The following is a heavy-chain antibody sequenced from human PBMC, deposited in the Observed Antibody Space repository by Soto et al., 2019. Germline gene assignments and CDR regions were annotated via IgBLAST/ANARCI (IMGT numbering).Heavy chain of an antibody. J-gene: IGHJ4*02. CDR2: IIPIFGTT. V-gene: IGHV1-69*12. D-gene: IGHD6-13*01. Sequence: QVQLVQSGAEVKKPGSSVKVSCKASGGTFSNYAISWVRQAPGQGLEWMGGIIPIFGTTNYAQRFQGRVTITADESTSTAYMELSRLRSEDTAVYYCARVSSSWYKDYFDYWGQGTLVTVSS. CDR3: ARVSSSWYKDYFDY. CDR1: GGTFSNYA.